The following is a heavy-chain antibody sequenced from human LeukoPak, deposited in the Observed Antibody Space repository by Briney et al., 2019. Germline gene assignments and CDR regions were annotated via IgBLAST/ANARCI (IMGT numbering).Heavy chain of an antibody. D-gene: IGHD6-25*01. J-gene: IGHJ5*02. CDR2: IIPMFGSA. CDR1: GGTFSNDT. Sequence: ASVKVSCKASGGTFSNDTISWVRQAPGQGFEWLGGIIPMFGSAKYAQKFQGRVTITTDESTTTAYMDLISLISEDTAVYYCVRRQALRGGHRAFDPWGQGTLVTVSS. CDR3: VRRQALRGGHRAFDP. V-gene: IGHV1-69*05.